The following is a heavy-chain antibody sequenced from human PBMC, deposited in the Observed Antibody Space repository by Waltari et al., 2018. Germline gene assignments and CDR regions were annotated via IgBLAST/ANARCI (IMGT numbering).Heavy chain of an antibody. Sequence: QVQLVQSGAEVKKPGSSVKVSCKASGGTFSSYAISWVRQDPGQGLEWMGMILTIVGTANYAQKFQGRVTITADKSTSTAYMELSSLRSEDTAVYYCARDVLGSGGYFYWGQGTLVTVSS. J-gene: IGHJ4*02. D-gene: IGHD2-15*01. CDR3: ARDVLGSGGYFY. V-gene: IGHV1-69*04. CDR1: GGTFSSYA. CDR2: ILTIVGTA.